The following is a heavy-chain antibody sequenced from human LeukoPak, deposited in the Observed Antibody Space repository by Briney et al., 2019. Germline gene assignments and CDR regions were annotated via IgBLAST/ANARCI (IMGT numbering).Heavy chain of an antibody. D-gene: IGHD6-13*01. J-gene: IGHJ4*02. CDR2: FDPEDGET. Sequence: GASVKVSCKVSGYTLTELSMHWVRQAPGKGLEWMGGFDPEDGETIYAQKFQGRVTMTEDTSTDTAYMELSSLRSEDTAVYYCATAEPGIAAAGHFDYWGQGTLVTVSS. V-gene: IGHV1-24*01. CDR3: ATAEPGIAAAGHFDY. CDR1: GYTLTELS.